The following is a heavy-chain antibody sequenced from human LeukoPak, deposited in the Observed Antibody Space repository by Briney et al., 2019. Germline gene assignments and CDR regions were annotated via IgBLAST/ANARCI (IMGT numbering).Heavy chain of an antibody. J-gene: IGHJ4*02. CDR1: GGTFSSYA. V-gene: IGHV1-69*04. CDR3: ARADIFGVVIGHYFDY. D-gene: IGHD3-3*01. Sequence: SVKVSCKASGGTFSSYAISWVRQAPGQGLERMGRIIPILGIANYAQKFQGRVTITADKSTSTAYMELSSLRSEDTAVYYCARADIFGVVIGHYFDYWGQGTLVTVSS. CDR2: IIPILGIA.